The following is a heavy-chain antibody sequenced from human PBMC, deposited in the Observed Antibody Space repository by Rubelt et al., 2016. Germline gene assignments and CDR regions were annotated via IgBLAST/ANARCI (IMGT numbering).Heavy chain of an antibody. Sequence: QVQLVRSGAEVKKPGASVKVSCKASGYTFTSYAMHWVRQAPGQRLEWMGWINASNGNTKYSQKLQGRVTMTTDTSTSTAYMELRSLRSDDTAVYYCARDPTTRFTSTGWFDPWGQGTLVTVSS. J-gene: IGHJ5*02. D-gene: IGHD5-12*01. V-gene: IGHV1-3*01. CDR3: ARDPTTRFTSTGWFDP. CDR1: GYTFTSYA. CDR2: INASNGNT.